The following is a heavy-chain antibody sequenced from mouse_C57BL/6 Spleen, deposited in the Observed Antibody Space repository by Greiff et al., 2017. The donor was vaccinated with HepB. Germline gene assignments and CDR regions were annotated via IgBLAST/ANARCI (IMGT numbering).Heavy chain of an antibody. D-gene: IGHD2-5*01. Sequence: VKLQQPGAELVKPGASVKLSCKASGYTFTSYWMHWVKQRPGQGLEWIGMIHPNSGSTNYNEKFKSKATLTVDKSSSTAYMQLSSLTSEDSAVYYCARRSNYGGDAMDYWGQGTSVTVSS. J-gene: IGHJ4*01. CDR1: GYTFTSYW. V-gene: IGHV1-64*01. CDR2: IHPNSGST. CDR3: ARRSNYGGDAMDY.